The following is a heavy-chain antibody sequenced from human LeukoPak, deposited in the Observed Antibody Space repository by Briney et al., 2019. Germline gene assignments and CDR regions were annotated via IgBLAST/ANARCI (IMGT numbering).Heavy chain of an antibody. Sequence: ASVTVSFTASGYTFTGYYMHWVRQAPGQGLEWMGRINPNSGGTNYAQKFQGRVTMTRDTSISTAYMELSRLRSDDTAVYYCVGGGTRDKFDYWGQGTLVTVSS. V-gene: IGHV1-2*06. CDR2: INPNSGGT. J-gene: IGHJ4*02. D-gene: IGHD1-14*01. CDR3: VGGGTRDKFDY. CDR1: GYTFTGYY.